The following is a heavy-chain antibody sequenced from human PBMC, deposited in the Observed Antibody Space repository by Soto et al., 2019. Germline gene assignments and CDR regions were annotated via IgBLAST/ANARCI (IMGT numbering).Heavy chain of an antibody. CDR2: INHSGST. J-gene: IGHJ5*02. V-gene: IGHV4-34*08. D-gene: IGHD3-3*01. CDR3: ARSGRYLEWFPWFDP. CDR1: GGNFSGYY. Sequence: PSETLCLTCGVYGGNFSGYYWSWIRQPPEKGLEWIGYINHSGSTNYNPSLKSRVTISVDTSKNQFSLKLSSVTAADTAVYYCARSGRYLEWFPWFDPWGQGTLVTVSS.